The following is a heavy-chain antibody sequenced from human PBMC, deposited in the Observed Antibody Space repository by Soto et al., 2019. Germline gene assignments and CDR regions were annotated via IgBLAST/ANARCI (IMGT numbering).Heavy chain of an antibody. CDR1: GDSITSNSYF. Sequence: QLQLQESGPGLVKPSDTLSLTCTVSGDSITSNSYFWAWLRQPPGKGLEWIGSLYYSGTTYYNPSLKSRVTISVDRSKNQFSLKLSSVTAADTAVYYCARHFSVDYFDYWGQGALVTVSS. V-gene: IGHV4-39*01. CDR3: ARHFSVDYFDY. J-gene: IGHJ4*02. CDR2: LYYSGTT.